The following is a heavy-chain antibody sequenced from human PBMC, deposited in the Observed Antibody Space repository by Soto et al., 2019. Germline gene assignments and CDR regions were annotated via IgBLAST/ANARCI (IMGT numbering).Heavy chain of an antibody. V-gene: IGHV3-33*01. CDR1: GFTFSSYG. Sequence: PGGSLRLSCAASGFTFSSYGMHWVRQAPGKGLEWVAVIWYDGSNKYYADSVKGRFTISRDNSKNTLYLQMNSLRAEDTAVYYCARDPGDRQLELTSGHSAYPDYWGQGTLVTSPQ. D-gene: IGHD1-1*01. CDR2: IWYDGSNK. J-gene: IGHJ4*02. CDR3: ARDPGDRQLELTSGHSAYPDY.